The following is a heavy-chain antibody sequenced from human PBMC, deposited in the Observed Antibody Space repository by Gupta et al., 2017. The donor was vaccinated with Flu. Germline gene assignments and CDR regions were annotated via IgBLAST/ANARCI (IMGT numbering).Heavy chain of an antibody. Sequence: QVQLVESGGGSVKPGGSLRLSCVASGFNFNDFYVSWIRQAPGKGLEWISHISPSGTIIYYADFVKGRFTISRDNAENSLYLQMNSLRADDTAVYYGARDGDDGGWFLDYWGQGTPVTVSS. D-gene: IGHD2-15*01. V-gene: IGHV3-11*01. CDR1: GFNFNDFY. CDR3: ARDGDDGGWFLDY. J-gene: IGHJ4*02. CDR2: ISPSGTII.